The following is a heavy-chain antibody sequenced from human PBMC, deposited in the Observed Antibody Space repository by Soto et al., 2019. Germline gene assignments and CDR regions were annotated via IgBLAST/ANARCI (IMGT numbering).Heavy chain of an antibody. CDR3: ARDPGYCTNGLCPIFDL. D-gene: IGHD2-8*01. V-gene: IGHV4-59*02. CDR2: MYHGGRT. CDR1: GDSVTNYF. J-gene: IGHJ4*01. Sequence: PSETLSLTCTVSGDSVTNYFWSWMRDPPGKGLEWIGHMYHGGRTNYSPSLKSRVTMSLDSSKNQFSLNLSSLTAADTAVYFCARDPGYCTNGLCPIFDLWGQGVLLTVSS.